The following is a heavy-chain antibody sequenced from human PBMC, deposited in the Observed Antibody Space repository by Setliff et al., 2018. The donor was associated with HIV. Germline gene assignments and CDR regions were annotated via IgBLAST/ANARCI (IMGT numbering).Heavy chain of an antibody. J-gene: IGHJ4*02. Sequence: KSSETLSLTCTVSGGSISGHYWTWIRQPPGRGLEWIGYIHHSGGTQYNPSLMSRLTMSVDSSKNQFSLSLSSVTAADTAVYYCARLPDINSWPFDYWARGTLVTVSS. CDR1: GGSISGHY. V-gene: IGHV4-59*11. CDR3: ARLPDINSWPFDY. CDR2: IHHSGGT. D-gene: IGHD6-13*01.